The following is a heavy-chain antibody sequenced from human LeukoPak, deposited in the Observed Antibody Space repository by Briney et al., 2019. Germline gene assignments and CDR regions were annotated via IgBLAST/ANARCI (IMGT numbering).Heavy chain of an antibody. J-gene: IGHJ4*02. Sequence: ASVKVSCKASGYTFTSYGISWVRQAPGQGLEWMGWISAYNGNTYYAQKLQGRLTMTTDTSTSTAYMELRSLRSDDTAVYYCARDQPRELPPFDYWSQGTLVTVSS. CDR1: GYTFTSYG. CDR3: ARDQPRELPPFDY. CDR2: ISAYNGNT. V-gene: IGHV1-18*01. D-gene: IGHD1-26*01.